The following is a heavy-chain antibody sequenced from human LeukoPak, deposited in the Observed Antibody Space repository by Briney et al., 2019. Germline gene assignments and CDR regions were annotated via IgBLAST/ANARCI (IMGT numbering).Heavy chain of an antibody. J-gene: IGHJ4*02. CDR3: AKAKGSRVLGGNDY. CDR1: GFTFDDYA. V-gene: IGHV3-9*01. D-gene: IGHD3-16*01. CDR2: ISWNSGSI. Sequence: GRSLRLSCAASGFTFDDYAVHWVRQAPGKGLEWVSGISWNSGSIGYADSVKGRFTISRDNAKNSLYLQMDSLRAEDTALYYCAKAKGSRVLGGNDYWGQGTLVTVSS.